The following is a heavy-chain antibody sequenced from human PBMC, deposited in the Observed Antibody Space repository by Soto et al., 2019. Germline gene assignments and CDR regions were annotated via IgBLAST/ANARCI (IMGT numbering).Heavy chain of an antibody. J-gene: IGHJ5*02. Sequence: ASVKVSCKASGYTFTGYYIHWIRQAPGHGLEWMGWINPNSDGTSYAQKFQGRVTMTRDTSISTAYMELTRLRSDDTAIYYCARDLGIRYFDFWSQIDPWGQGTLVTVSS. D-gene: IGHD3-3*01. CDR3: ARDLGIRYFDFWSQIDP. CDR1: GYTFTGYY. V-gene: IGHV1-2*02. CDR2: INPNSDGT.